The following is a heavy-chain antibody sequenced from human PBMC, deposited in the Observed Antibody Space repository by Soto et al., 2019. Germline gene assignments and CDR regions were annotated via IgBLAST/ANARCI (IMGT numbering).Heavy chain of an antibody. CDR2: VNHNGRT. J-gene: IGHJ4*02. Sequence: QVQLQQWGAGLLRPSETLSLTCAVYGGSFSGYYWIWIRQPPGKGLEWIGEVNHNGRTNYNPSLESRVTISGDTSKNQFSLRLTSVTAADTAVYYCAAWGYESSAADHWGQGALVTVSS. CDR3: AAWGYESSAADH. CDR1: GGSFSGYY. D-gene: IGHD3-22*01. V-gene: IGHV4-34*01.